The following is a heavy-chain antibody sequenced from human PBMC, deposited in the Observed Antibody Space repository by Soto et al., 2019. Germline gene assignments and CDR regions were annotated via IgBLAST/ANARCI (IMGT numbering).Heavy chain of an antibody. Sequence: GGSLRLSCAASGFTFSSYAMSWVRQAPGKGLEWVSAISGSGGSTYYADSVKGRFTISRDNSKNTLYLQMNSLRAEDTAVYYCATSQEGGSYRGGAFDIWGQGTMVTVSS. V-gene: IGHV3-23*01. CDR3: ATSQEGGSYRGGAFDI. J-gene: IGHJ3*02. CDR1: GFTFSSYA. D-gene: IGHD1-26*01. CDR2: ISGSGGST.